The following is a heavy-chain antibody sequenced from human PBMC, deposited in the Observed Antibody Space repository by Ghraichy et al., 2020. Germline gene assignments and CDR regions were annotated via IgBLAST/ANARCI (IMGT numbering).Heavy chain of an antibody. CDR2: ISGSGGVT. Sequence: LSLTCAASGFTFSSYAMSWVRQAPGKGLEWVSGISGSGGVTYYTDSVEGRFTISRDNSKNTLYLQMNSLRAEDTAVYYCAKRSGSYGCFDYWGQGTLVTVSS. CDR1: GFTFSSYA. D-gene: IGHD1-26*01. J-gene: IGHJ4*02. V-gene: IGHV3-23*01. CDR3: AKRSGSYGCFDY.